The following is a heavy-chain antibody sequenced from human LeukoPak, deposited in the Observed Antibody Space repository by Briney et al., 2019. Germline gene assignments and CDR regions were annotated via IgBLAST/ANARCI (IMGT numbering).Heavy chain of an antibody. CDR3: AKESPYYSDRDYYFDY. CDR2: ISGSGGST. D-gene: IGHD3-10*01. CDR1: GFTFSGYV. V-gene: IGHV3-23*01. J-gene: IGHJ4*02. Sequence: GGALRLSSAAPGFTFSGYVMTWVRQPPGKGLQWVADISGSGGSTYYADSVKGRLSISRDNAKNSLYLQMNSLRAEDTAVYYCAKESPYYSDRDYYFDYWGQGTLVTVSS.